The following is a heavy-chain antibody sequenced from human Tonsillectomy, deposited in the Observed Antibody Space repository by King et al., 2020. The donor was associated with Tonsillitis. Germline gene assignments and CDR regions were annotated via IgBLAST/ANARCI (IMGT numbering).Heavy chain of an antibody. CDR1: GFTFSSYG. CDR2: ISYDGSNK. V-gene: IGHV3-30*03. CDR3: VRTGYSSSCLDY. D-gene: IGHD6-13*01. J-gene: IGHJ4*02. Sequence: QLVQSGGGVVQPGRSLRLSCAASGFTFSSYGMHWVRQAPGKGLEWVAVISYDGSNKYYADSVKGRFTISRDNSKNTLYLQMNSLRAEDTAVYYCVRTGYSSSCLDYWGQGPLVTVSS.